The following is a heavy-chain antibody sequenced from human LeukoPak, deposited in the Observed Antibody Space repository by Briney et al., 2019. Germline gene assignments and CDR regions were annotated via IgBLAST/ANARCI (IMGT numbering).Heavy chain of an antibody. V-gene: IGHV5-51*01. Sequence: KPAESLTLSCKGSGYSFTSYWIGWVRQLPGNGLEWMGIIYPGDSETNYSPSVQAQVTHSADKSISTAYLQWRSLKATGTAMYYFASPRETPDYGLYYIYYWGQGTLVTVSS. CDR1: GYSFTSYW. J-gene: IGHJ4*02. CDR3: ASPRETPDYGLYYIYY. CDR2: IYPGDSET. D-gene: IGHD4-17*01.